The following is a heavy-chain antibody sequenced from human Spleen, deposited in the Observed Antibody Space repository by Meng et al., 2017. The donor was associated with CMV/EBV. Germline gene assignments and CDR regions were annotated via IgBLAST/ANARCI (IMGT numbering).Heavy chain of an antibody. CDR3: ARQRGGYASSAYYHY. Sequence: KVSCKGSGYTFTNFWIGWVRQIPGKGLEWVGTIYPDDSDSRDSPSFRGQVAMSVDKSISTAYLQWSSLKASDTAIYYCARQRGGYASSAYYHYWGQGTLVTVSS. D-gene: IGHD3-22*01. J-gene: IGHJ4*02. CDR1: GYTFTNFW. CDR2: IYPDDSDS. V-gene: IGHV5-51*01.